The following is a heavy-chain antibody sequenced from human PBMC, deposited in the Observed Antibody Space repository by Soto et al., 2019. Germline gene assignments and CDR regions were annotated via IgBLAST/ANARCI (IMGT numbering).Heavy chain of an antibody. D-gene: IGHD5-18*01. CDR2: IKSKAFGGTP. V-gene: IGHV3-49*03. J-gene: IGHJ4*02. CDR3: TRDHYGRGFSSGAFDS. CDR1: GFTFGDYA. Sequence: GSLRLSCSPSGFTFGDYAMNWFRQAPGKGLEWVGFIKSKAFGGTPEYAASVKGRFTISRDDSMSIAYLQMNSLKTDDTAVYYCTRDHYGRGFSSGAFDSWGQGTPVTVSS.